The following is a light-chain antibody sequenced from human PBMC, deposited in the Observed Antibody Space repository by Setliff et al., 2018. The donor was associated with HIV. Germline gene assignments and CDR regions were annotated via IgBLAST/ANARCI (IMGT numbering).Light chain of an antibody. J-gene: IGLJ1*01. CDR2: EVS. CDR3: SSYTRRSTFV. V-gene: IGLV2-18*02. CDR1: SSDIGHYNR. Sequence: QSVLAQPPSVSGSPGQSVTIYCTGTSSDIGHYNRVSWYQQPPGTAPKLMIFEVSNRPSGVPDRFSGSKTGNTASLTISGLQDEDEADYYCSSYTRRSTFVFGTGTKV.